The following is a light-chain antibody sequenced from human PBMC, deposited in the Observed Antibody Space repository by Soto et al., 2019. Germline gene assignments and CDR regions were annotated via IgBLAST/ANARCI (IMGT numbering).Light chain of an antibody. CDR1: QSAGNF. CDR2: YIS. Sequence: EVVMTRSPATLSVSPGETASRSCRASQSAGNFVAWYQQRPGQAPRLLIYYISTRATGIPARFSGSGSGTEFTLTINSLQSEDSAVYYCQQHNQWPITSGQGTRLEIK. J-gene: IGKJ5*01. CDR3: QQHNQWPIT. V-gene: IGKV3D-15*01.